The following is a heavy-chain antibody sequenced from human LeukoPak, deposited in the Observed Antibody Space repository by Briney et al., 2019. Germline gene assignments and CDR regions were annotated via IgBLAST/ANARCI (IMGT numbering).Heavy chain of an antibody. V-gene: IGHV3-23*01. CDR3: ARDNGLDY. J-gene: IGHJ4*02. D-gene: IGHD2-8*01. CDR2: ISASGGVT. CDR1: GFTFSSYA. Sequence: GGSLRLSCAASGFTFSSYAMSWVRQAPGKGLEWVSGISASGGVTHSAESVRGRFTISRDNSKNTLYLQMNSLRAEDTAVYYCARDNGLDYWGQGTLVTVSS.